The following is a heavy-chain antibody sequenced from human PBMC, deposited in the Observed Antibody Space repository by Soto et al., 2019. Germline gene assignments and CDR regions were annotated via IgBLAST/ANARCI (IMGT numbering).Heavy chain of an antibody. CDR3: ARQGPDIVVVPAAIYPDNWLDP. Sequence: SETLSLTCTVSGGSISSSSYYWGWIRQPPGKGLEWIGSIYYSGSTYYNPSLKSRVTISVDTSKNQFSLKLSSVTAADTAVYYCARQGPDIVVVPAAIYPDNWLDPWGQETLISVSS. D-gene: IGHD2-2*02. V-gene: IGHV4-39*01. CDR2: IYYSGST. J-gene: IGHJ5*02. CDR1: GGSISSSSYY.